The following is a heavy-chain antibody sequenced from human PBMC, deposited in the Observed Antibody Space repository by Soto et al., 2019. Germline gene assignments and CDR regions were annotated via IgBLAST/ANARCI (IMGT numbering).Heavy chain of an antibody. CDR1: EYRFTSYW. V-gene: IGHV5-51*01. Sequence: PGESVKISCRTSEYRFTSYWIAWVRQMPGKGLEWMGIIFPSESDTRYSPSFQGQVTIYADRSTSTVFLQWASLKASDTAVYFCARKDKSGYFNWFDPGGQGTLVTVS. D-gene: IGHD3-22*01. CDR3: ARKDKSGYFNWFDP. CDR2: IFPSESDT. J-gene: IGHJ5*02.